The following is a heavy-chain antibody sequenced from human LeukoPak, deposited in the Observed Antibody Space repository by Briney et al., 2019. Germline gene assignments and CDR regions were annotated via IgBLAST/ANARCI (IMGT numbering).Heavy chain of an antibody. J-gene: IGHJ4*02. D-gene: IGHD5-24*01. CDR3: ASDEMAKNDPPIFGY. CDR2: IYYSGST. V-gene: IGHV4-39*01. Sequence: PSETLSLTCTVSGGSISSSSYYWGWIRQPPGKGLEWIGSIYYSGSTYYNPSLKSRVTISVDTSKNQFSLKLSSVTAADTAVYYCASDEMAKNDPPIFGYWGQGTLVTVSS. CDR1: GGSISSSSYY.